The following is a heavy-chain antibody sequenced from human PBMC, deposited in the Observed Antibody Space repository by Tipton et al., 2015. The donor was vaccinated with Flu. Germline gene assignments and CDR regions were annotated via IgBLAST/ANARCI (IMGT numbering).Heavy chain of an antibody. CDR2: IYASGVT. CDR3: ARVGGDYRDTSGFIPWFDL. Sequence: TLSLTCTVSGGSMSNNFWSWFRQPAEKGLEWIGRIYASGVTNYNPSLKSRVTISVDTSKNQFSLRLSSVTAADTAVYYCARVGGDYRDTSGFIPWFDLWGQGTLVTVSS. CDR1: GGSMSNNF. V-gene: IGHV4-4*07. D-gene: IGHD3-22*01. J-gene: IGHJ5*02.